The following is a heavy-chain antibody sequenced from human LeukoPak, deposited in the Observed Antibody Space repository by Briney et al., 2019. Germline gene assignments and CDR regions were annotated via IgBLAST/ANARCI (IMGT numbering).Heavy chain of an antibody. CDR1: GFTFSFYG. Sequence: GRSLRLSCAASGFTFSFYGMHWVRQAPGKGLEWVSVIWYDGSNKYYADSVKGRFTISRDNSKNTLYLQMNSLRAEDTAVYYCARQDYGGNSAGFDVWGQGTMVTVTS. CDR2: IWYDGSNK. V-gene: IGHV3-33*01. CDR3: ARQDYGGNSAGFDV. D-gene: IGHD4-23*01. J-gene: IGHJ3*01.